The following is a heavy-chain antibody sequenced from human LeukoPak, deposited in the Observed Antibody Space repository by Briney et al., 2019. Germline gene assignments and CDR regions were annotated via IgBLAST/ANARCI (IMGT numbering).Heavy chain of an antibody. CDR3: ARGLYYYDSSGYLWCY. J-gene: IGHJ4*02. CDR1: VDSLSRSNG. D-gene: IGHD3-22*01. CDR2: IYHSGSN. Sequence: SETLSLTCAVSVDSLSRSNGWSWARQPPGKGLDGIEEIYHSGSNNYDASLKSRSTISVDKYKNQFSLRLSSVTAADTAVYYCARGLYYYDSSGYLWCYWGKGTLVTVS. V-gene: IGHV4-4*02.